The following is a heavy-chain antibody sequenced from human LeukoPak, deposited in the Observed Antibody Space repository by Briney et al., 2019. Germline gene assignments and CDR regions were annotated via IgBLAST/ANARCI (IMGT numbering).Heavy chain of an antibody. D-gene: IGHD3-10*02. CDR3: ARCSGTSHCSFDY. CDR1: GFTFTSSA. CDR2: IVVGSGNT. Sequence: SVKVSCKASGFTFTSSAVQWVRQARGQRLEWIGWIVVGSGNTNYAQKFQERVTITRDMSTSTAYMELSSLRSEDTAVYYCARCSGTSHCSFDYWGQGTLVTVSS. J-gene: IGHJ4*02. V-gene: IGHV1-58*01.